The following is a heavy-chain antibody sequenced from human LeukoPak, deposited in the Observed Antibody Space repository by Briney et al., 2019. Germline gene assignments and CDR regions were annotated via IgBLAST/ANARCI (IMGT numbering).Heavy chain of an antibody. J-gene: IGHJ5*02. Sequence: PSETLSLTCAVYGGSFSGYYWSWIRQPPGKGLEWIGYIYYSGSTNYNPSLKSRVTISVDTSKNQFSLKLSSVTAADTAVYYCARFRNGVAARLNWFDPWGQGTLVTVSS. CDR3: ARFRNGVAARLNWFDP. CDR2: IYYSGST. V-gene: IGHV4-59*01. CDR1: GGSFSGYY. D-gene: IGHD6-6*01.